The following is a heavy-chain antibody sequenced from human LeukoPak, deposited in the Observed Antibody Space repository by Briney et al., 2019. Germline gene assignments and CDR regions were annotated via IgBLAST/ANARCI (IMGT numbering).Heavy chain of an antibody. Sequence: GGSLRLSCAASGFTSSSYEMNWVRQAPGKGLEWVAFIRYDASNKYYADSVKGRLTISRDNSKNTLYLQMNSLRAEDTALYYCARDLRDAFDMWGQGTMVSVSS. V-gene: IGHV3-30*02. J-gene: IGHJ3*02. CDR2: IRYDASNK. CDR1: GFTSSSYE. CDR3: ARDLRDAFDM.